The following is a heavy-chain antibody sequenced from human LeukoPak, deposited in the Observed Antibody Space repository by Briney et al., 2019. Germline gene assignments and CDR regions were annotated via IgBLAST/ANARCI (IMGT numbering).Heavy chain of an antibody. CDR3: AGLGVMVLVYQFEY. J-gene: IGHJ4*02. Sequence: SETLSLTCAVSGGSITSSKYFWGWIRQPPGKELKLIGIVSYSGTTDYNPSLKSRVTISTDTSKNQFSLKLTSVTAADTAVYYCAGLGVMVLVYQFEYWGRGTPVTVSS. D-gene: IGHD2-8*01. CDR2: VSYSGTT. CDR1: GGSITSSKYF. V-gene: IGHV4-39*07.